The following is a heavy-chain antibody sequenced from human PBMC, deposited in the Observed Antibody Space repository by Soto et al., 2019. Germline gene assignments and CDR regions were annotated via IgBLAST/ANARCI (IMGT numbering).Heavy chain of an antibody. CDR1: GDSVSSNSAA. CDR3: ARSTDSSFDY. V-gene: IGHV6-1*01. D-gene: IGHD6-13*01. CDR2: TYYRSQWYN. J-gene: IGHJ4*02. Sequence: SQTLSFTCAMSGDSVSSNSAAWNWIRQSPSRGLEWLGRTYYRSQWYNDYAVSMKNRITINPDTSKNQFSLQLNSVTPEDTAVYYCARSTDSSFDYWGQGTLVTVSS.